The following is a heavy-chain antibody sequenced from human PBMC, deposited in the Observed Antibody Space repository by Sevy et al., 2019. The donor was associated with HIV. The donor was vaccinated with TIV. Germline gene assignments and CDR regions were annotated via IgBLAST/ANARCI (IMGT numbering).Heavy chain of an antibody. D-gene: IGHD2-2*01. CDR2: ISSSSSYI. J-gene: IGHJ6*02. V-gene: IGHV3-21*01. Sequence: GGSLRLSCAASGFTFSSYSMNWVRQAPGKGLEWVSSISSSSSYIYYADSVKGRFTISRDNAKNSLCLQMNSLRAEDTAVYYCARDGGLVPAAQYYYGMDVWGQGTTVTVSS. CDR3: ARDGGLVPAAQYYYGMDV. CDR1: GFTFSSYS.